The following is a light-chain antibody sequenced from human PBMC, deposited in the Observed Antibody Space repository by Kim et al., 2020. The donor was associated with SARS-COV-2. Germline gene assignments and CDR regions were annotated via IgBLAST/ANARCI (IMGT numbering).Light chain of an antibody. J-gene: IGLJ3*02. CDR1: NSNIGKNA. CDR3: STWDDRLNGVV. Sequence: QRVTISCSGSNSNIGKNAVNWYQQFPGKAPKLLIYYDDLLPSGVSDRFSASKSGTSASLAISGLQSEDEADYYCSTWDDRLNGVVFGGGTQLTVL. V-gene: IGLV1-36*01. CDR2: YDD.